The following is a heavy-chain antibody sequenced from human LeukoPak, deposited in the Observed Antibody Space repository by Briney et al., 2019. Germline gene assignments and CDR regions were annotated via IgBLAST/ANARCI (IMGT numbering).Heavy chain of an antibody. Sequence: ASVMVSCKASGYTFTSYDISWVRQPPGQGLEWMGWISAYNGNTNYAQKRQGRVTMTTDTSTSTAYMELRSLRSDDTAVYYCARGSSIAARFRDLYYFDYWGQGTLVTVSS. J-gene: IGHJ4*02. CDR1: GYTFTSYD. D-gene: IGHD6-6*01. CDR2: ISAYNGNT. CDR3: ARGSSIAARFRDLYYFDY. V-gene: IGHV1-18*01.